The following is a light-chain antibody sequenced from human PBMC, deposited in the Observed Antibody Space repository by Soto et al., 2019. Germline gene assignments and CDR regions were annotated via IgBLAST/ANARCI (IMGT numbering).Light chain of an antibody. Sequence: QSVLTQPASVSGSPGQSITISCTGTSSDVGNYNLVSWYQQHPGKAPKLMIYEDSERPSGVSNRFSGSKSGNTASLTISGLQAEDEADYYCCSYAGSSAPYVFGTGTKLTVL. CDR3: CSYAGSSAPYV. CDR2: EDS. V-gene: IGLV2-23*01. J-gene: IGLJ1*01. CDR1: SSDVGNYNL.